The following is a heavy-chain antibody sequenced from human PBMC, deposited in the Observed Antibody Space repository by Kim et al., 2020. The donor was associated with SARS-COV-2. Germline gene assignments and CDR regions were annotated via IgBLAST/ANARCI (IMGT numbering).Heavy chain of an antibody. V-gene: IGHV4-39*01. CDR3: ARLLWFGELYDY. D-gene: IGHD3-10*01. J-gene: IGHJ4*02. Sequence: SNPSLKSRGTISVDTSKNQFSLRLSSVTAADTAVYYCARLLWFGELYDYWGQGTLVTVSS.